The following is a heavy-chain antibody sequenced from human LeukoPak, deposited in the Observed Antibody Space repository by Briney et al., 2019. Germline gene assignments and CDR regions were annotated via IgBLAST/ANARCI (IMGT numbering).Heavy chain of an antibody. D-gene: IGHD3-9*01. V-gene: IGHV4-59*01. CDR3: ARARYVNSFYAFDI. J-gene: IGHJ3*02. CDR1: GGSIRSYY. Sequence: PSETLSLTCTVSGGSIRSYYWSWIRQPPGKGLEWIGYIYYSGSTNYNPSLKSRVSISVDTSKNQFFLKLSSVTAADTAVYYCARARYVNSFYAFDIWGQGTLVTVSS. CDR2: IYYSGST.